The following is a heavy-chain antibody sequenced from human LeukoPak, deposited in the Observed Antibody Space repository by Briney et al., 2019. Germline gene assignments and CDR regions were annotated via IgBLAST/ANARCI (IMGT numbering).Heavy chain of an antibody. J-gene: IGHJ4*02. CDR2: ITGDCNYI. CDR1: GFTFNDYT. Sequence: GGSLRLSCAASGFTFNDYTMTWVRQAPGKGLEWVSSITGDCNYIFYADSVKGRFTISRDNAQNSLFPELNSLRGEDTAVYYCARERNFYYFDYWGQGALVTVSS. D-gene: IGHD3-3*01. V-gene: IGHV3-21*01. CDR3: ARERNFYYFDY.